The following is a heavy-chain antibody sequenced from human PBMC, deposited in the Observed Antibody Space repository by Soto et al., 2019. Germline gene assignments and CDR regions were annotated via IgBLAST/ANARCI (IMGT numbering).Heavy chain of an antibody. Sequence: PGWSLRLSCVSSVFTFSDFGMHWVRQRPGKGLEWLAVISEDAETDFHADSVKGRFTVSRDNFKETLYLQMNGLTTDDSAVYFCAKAPFRRPYYFYGMDVWGQGTTVTVSS. CDR3: AKAPFRRPYYFYGMDV. CDR1: VFTFSDFG. D-gene: IGHD3-10*01. J-gene: IGHJ6*02. CDR2: ISEDAETD. V-gene: IGHV3-30*18.